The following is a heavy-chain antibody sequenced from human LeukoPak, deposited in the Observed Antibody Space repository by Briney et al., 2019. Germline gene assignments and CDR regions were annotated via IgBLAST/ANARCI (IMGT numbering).Heavy chain of an antibody. CDR2: IYHSGST. V-gene: IGHV4-38-2*02. D-gene: IGHD1-26*01. CDR1: GYSISSGYY. CDR3: ARDMKVGATTAFDY. J-gene: IGHJ4*02. Sequence: SETLSLTCTVSGYSISSGYYWGWIRQPPGKGLEWIGSIYHSGSTNYNPSLKSRVTISVDKSKNQFSLKLSSVTAADTAVYYCARDMKVGATTAFDYWGQGTLVTVSS.